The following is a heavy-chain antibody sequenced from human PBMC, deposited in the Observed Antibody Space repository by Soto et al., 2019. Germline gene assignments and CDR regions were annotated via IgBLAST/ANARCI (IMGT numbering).Heavy chain of an antibody. CDR2: ISYDGSNK. CDR3: ARVVIRVSWAYGMVV. J-gene: IGHJ6*02. Sequence: QVQLVESGGGVVQPGRSLRLSCAASGFTFSSYAMHWVRQAPGKGLEWGAVISYDGSNKYYADSVKGRFTISRDNFNRCTYLPLTSLPASDLSVLYSARVVIRVSWAYGMVVWGQGTTPTVSS. CDR1: GFTFSSYA. V-gene: IGHV3-30-3*01. D-gene: IGHD3-3*01.